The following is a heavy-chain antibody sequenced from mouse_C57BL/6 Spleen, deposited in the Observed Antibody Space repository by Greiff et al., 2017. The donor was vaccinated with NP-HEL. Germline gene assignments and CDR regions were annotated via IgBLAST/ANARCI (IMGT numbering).Heavy chain of an antibody. D-gene: IGHD2-5*01. V-gene: IGHV14-2*01. CDR3: ARGGYSNYGYFDV. Sequence: EVQLQQSGAELVKPGASVKLSCTASGFNIKDYYMHWVKQRTEQGLEWIGRIDPEDGEPKYAPKFQGKATITADTSANTAYLKLSSLTSEDTAVYYCARGGYSNYGYFDVWGTGTTVTVSS. CDR1: GFNIKDYY. CDR2: IDPEDGEP. J-gene: IGHJ1*03.